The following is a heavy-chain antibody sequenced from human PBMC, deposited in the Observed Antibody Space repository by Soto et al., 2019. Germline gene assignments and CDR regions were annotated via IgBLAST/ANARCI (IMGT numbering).Heavy chain of an antibody. D-gene: IGHD2-2*01. CDR2: IYPGDSKT. CDR1: GYTFPSLY. V-gene: IGHV5-51*01. J-gene: IGHJ3*02. Sequence: PGESLKISCKASGYTFPSLYIGWVRQMPGKGLELMGIIYPGDSKTTYSPSFEGRVTISADKSINTAYLQWHNLRASDTAMYYCARAPLRGIVVVTPEAGSFDIWGQGTMVTVSS. CDR3: ARAPLRGIVVVTPEAGSFDI.